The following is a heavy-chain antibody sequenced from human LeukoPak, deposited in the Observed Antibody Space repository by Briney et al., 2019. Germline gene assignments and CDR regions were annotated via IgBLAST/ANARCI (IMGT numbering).Heavy chain of an antibody. D-gene: IGHD3-10*01. Sequence: KPSETLSLTCAVSCYSISSGYYWGWIRQPPGKGLEWIGSIYHSGSTYYNPSLKSRATISVDTSKNQFSLKLSSVTAADTAVYYCASASGASSSSYFDYWGQGTLVTVSS. CDR1: CYSISSGYY. CDR3: ASASGASSSSYFDY. V-gene: IGHV4-38-2*01. CDR2: IYHSGST. J-gene: IGHJ4*02.